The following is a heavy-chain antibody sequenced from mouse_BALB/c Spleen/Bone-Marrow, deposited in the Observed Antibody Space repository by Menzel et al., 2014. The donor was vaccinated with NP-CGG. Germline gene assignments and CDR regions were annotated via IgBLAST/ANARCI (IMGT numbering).Heavy chain of an antibody. V-gene: IGHV2-6-4*01. CDR2: IWGGGST. Sequence: VMLVESGPGLVAPSQSLSITCTVSGFSLSRYSVHWVRQSPGKGLEWLGMIWGGGSTDYNSALKSRLSISKDNSKSQVFVKMNSLQSDDIAMYYCARKDYDEAWFAYWGQGTLVTVSA. J-gene: IGHJ3*01. CDR3: ARKDYDEAWFAY. CDR1: GFSLSRYS. D-gene: IGHD2-4*01.